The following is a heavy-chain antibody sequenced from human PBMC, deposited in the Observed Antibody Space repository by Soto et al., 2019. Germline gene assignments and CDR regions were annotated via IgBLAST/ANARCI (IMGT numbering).Heavy chain of an antibody. J-gene: IGHJ3*02. Sequence: PSETLSLTCTVSGGSISRSSYYWGWIRQPPGKGLEWIGSIYYSGSTYYNPSLTSRVTRSVDSSKNQFSLKLSSVTAARTAVYYRGVAGLAFDIWGHGTMVTVSS. D-gene: IGHD6-19*01. CDR2: IYYSGST. CDR1: GGSISRSSYY. CDR3: GVAGLAFDI. V-gene: IGHV4-39*01.